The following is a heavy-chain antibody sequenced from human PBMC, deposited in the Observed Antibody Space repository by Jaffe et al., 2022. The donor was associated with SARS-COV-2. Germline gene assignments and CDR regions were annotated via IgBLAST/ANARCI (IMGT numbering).Heavy chain of an antibody. CDR3: ATHDSTRGDFDY. D-gene: IGHD2-21*02. CDR2: IYYSGNT. Sequence: QLKLQESGPGLVKPSETLSLTCTVSGGSISSIISYWGWIRQPPGKGLEWIGSIYYSGNTYYNPSLKSRVTISVDTSKNHFSLKLSSVTAADTAIYYCATHDSTRGDFDYWGQGTLVTVSS. V-gene: IGHV4-39*01. J-gene: IGHJ4*02. CDR1: GGSISSIISY.